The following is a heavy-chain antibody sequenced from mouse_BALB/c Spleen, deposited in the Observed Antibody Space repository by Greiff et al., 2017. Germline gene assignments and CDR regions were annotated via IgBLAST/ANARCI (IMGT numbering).Heavy chain of an antibody. J-gene: IGHJ2*01. V-gene: IGHV5-15*02. CDR2: ISNLAYSI. D-gene: IGHD2-1*01. CDR3: ARDRGGNYPYYFDY. Sequence: EVQLVESGGGLVQPGGSRKLSCAASGFTFSDYGMAWVRQAPGKGPEWVAFISNLAYSIYYADTVTGRFTISRENAKNTLYLEMSSLRSEDTAMYYCARDRGGNYPYYFDYWGQGTTLTVSS. CDR1: GFTFSDYG.